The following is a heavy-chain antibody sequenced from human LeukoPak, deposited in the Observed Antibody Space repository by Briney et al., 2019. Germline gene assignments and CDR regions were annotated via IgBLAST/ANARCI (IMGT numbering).Heavy chain of an antibody. J-gene: IGHJ4*02. CDR1: GYTFTSYG. V-gene: IGHV1-18*01. Sequence: ASVKVSCKASGYTFTSYGISWVRQAHGQGLEWMGWISAYNGNTNHAQKLQGRVTMTTDTSTSTAYMELRSLRSDDTAVYYCTRDTAMVKIDYWGQGTLVTVSS. CDR3: TRDTAMVKIDY. D-gene: IGHD5-18*01. CDR2: ISAYNGNT.